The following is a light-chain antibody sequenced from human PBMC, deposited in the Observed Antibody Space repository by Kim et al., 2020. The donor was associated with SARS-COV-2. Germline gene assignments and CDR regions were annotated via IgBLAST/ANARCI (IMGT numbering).Light chain of an antibody. V-gene: IGLV1-40*01. CDR1: SSNIGAGYD. CDR2: YNT. Sequence: QRVTISCTGSSSNIGAGYDVHWYQQLPGTAPKLLIYYNTNRPSGVPDRFSGSKSGTSASLAITGLQVDDEADYYCQSYDSSLSGVVFGGGTKVTVL. J-gene: IGLJ2*01. CDR3: QSYDSSLSGVV.